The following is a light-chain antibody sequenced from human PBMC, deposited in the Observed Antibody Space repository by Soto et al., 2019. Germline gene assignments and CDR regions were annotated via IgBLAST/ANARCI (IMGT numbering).Light chain of an antibody. CDR2: GAS. J-gene: IGKJ1*01. CDR3: HQYGSSPAT. CDR1: QSVSSSF. Sequence: EIVLTQSPGTLSLSPGERATLSCRASQSVSSSFLAWYQQKPGQAPRLLIYGASSRATGIPDRFSGSGSGTDFTLTISRLEPEDFAVYYCHQYGSSPATFGQGTQVDIX. V-gene: IGKV3-20*01.